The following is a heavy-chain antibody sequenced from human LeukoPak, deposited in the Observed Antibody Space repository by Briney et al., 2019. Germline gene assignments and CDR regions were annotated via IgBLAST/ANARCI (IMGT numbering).Heavy chain of an antibody. D-gene: IGHD1-7*01. Sequence: GGSLRLSCAASGFTFSIYAMSWVRQAPGKGLEWVSYISSRGTTIYYAGSVKGRFTIARDNAISSLYLQMNSLRAEDTAVYYCARSSGTSYYYIMDVWGQGTTVTVSS. CDR1: GFTFSIYA. CDR3: ARSSGTSYYYIMDV. CDR2: ISSRGTTI. J-gene: IGHJ6*02. V-gene: IGHV3-48*03.